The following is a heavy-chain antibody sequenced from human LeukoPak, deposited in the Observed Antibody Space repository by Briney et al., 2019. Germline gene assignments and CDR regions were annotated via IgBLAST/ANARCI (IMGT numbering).Heavy chain of an antibody. CDR3: ARGNWGSGRYFDL. V-gene: IGHV1-69*04. D-gene: IGHD7-27*01. CDR1: GGTFSSYA. CDR2: IIPILGIA. J-gene: IGHJ2*01. Sequence: GASVKVSCKASGGTFSSYAISWVRQAPGQGLEWMGRIIPILGIANYAQKFQGRVTITADKSTSTAYMELSSLRSEDTAVYYCARGNWGSGRYFDLWGRGTLVTVSS.